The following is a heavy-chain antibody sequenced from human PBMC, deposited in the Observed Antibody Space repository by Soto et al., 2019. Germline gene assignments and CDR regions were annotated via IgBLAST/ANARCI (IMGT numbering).Heavy chain of an antibody. CDR3: ARIRLGSSSWYEIAEPYFYCYYGMDV. Sequence: QVQLVQSGAEVQKPGSSVKISCKSSGATFSSYAVSWLRQAPGQGLECRGGIIPLFGTANYAQKFQGRVTITADESTSTAYMELSSLRYEDTAVYYCARIRLGSSSWYEIAEPYFYCYYGMDVWGQGTTVTVS. J-gene: IGHJ6*02. V-gene: IGHV1-69*01. CDR1: GATFSSYA. D-gene: IGHD6-13*01. CDR2: IIPLFGTA.